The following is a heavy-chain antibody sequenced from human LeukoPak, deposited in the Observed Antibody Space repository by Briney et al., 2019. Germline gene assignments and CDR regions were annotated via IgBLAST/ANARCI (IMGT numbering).Heavy chain of an antibody. CDR1: GGSIRSSYYY. D-gene: IGHD6-19*01. Sequence: SETLSLTCTVSGGSIRSSYYYWGWIRQPPGKGLEWIGSIYDSGSTYYNPSLKSRVTISVDTSKNQFSLKLSSVIAADTAVYYCVRQYVAVAGLEQFFDYWGQGTLVTVSS. V-gene: IGHV4-39*01. CDR3: VRQYVAVAGLEQFFDY. CDR2: IYDSGST. J-gene: IGHJ4*02.